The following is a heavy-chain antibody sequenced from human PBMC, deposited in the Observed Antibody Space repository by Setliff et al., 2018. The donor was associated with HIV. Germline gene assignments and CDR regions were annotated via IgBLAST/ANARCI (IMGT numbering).Heavy chain of an antibody. J-gene: IGHJ6*02. CDR2: INTGNENT. V-gene: IGHV1-3*04. CDR3: ARVSGGRPGNYYYAMDV. Sequence: GASVKVSCKASGYTFSQYALHWVRQAPGQRLEWMGWINTGNENTRYSQKFQGRVSIIRDTSANTAYMERTNLRSDDSAIYYCARVSGGRPGNYYYAMDVWGQGTTVTVSS. CDR1: GYTFSQYA. D-gene: IGHD1-26*01.